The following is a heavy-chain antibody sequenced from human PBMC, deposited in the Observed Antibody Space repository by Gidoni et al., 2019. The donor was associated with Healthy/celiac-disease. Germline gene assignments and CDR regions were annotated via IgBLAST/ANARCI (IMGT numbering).Heavy chain of an antibody. CDR2: IWYDGSNK. CDR1: GFTFSSYG. V-gene: IGHV3-33*01. CDR3: ATSITMIVD. J-gene: IGHJ4*02. D-gene: IGHD3-22*01. Sequence: QVQLVESGGGVVQPGRALRLSCSASGFTFSSYGRHWVRQAAGKGLAWVAVIWYDGSNKYYADSVKGRFTISRDNSKNTLYLQMNSRRAEDTAVYYCATSITMIVDWGQGTLVTVSS.